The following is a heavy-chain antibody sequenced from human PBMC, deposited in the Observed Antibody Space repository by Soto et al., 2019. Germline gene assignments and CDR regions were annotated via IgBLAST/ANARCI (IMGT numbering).Heavy chain of an antibody. D-gene: IGHD6-19*01. J-gene: IGHJ5*02. CDR1: GDSIDSNHW. V-gene: IGHV4-4*02. CDR2: IHHSGST. CDR3: ARTNNGYRSGWYNWFDT. Sequence: QVQLQESGPGLVKPSGTLSLTCAVSGDSIDSNHWWSWGRQPPGKGLEWIGEIHHSGSTNYNPSLNNRVTTSVDKSKNQVALNLTSVTAADTAFYYCARTNNGYRSGWYNWFDTWGQGTLVTVSS.